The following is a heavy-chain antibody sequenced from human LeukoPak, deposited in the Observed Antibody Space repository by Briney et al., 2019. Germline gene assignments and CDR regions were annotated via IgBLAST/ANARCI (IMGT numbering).Heavy chain of an antibody. CDR2: ISSSSSTI. V-gene: IGHV3-48*01. CDR1: GFTFSSYS. J-gene: IGHJ4*02. Sequence: GGPLRLSCAASGFTFSSYSMNWVRQAPGKGLEWVSYISSSSSTIYYADSVKGRFTISRDNAKNSLYLQMNSLRAEDTAVYYCARWYSSSWYGNYFDYWGQGTLVTVSS. CDR3: ARWYSSSWYGNYFDY. D-gene: IGHD6-13*01.